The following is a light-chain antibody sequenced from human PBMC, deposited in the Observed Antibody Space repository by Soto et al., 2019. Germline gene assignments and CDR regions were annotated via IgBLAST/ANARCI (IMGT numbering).Light chain of an antibody. J-gene: IGLJ2*01. CDR3: QSYDSSLSAYVV. CDR2: GNN. CDR1: SSNIGAGYD. Sequence: QYVLTQPPSVSGAPGQRVTISCTGSSSNIGAGYDVHWYQQLPGTAPTLLIYGNNNRPSGVPDRFSGSKSGTSASLAITGLQAEDEADYYCQSYDSSLSAYVVFGGGTKVTVL. V-gene: IGLV1-40*01.